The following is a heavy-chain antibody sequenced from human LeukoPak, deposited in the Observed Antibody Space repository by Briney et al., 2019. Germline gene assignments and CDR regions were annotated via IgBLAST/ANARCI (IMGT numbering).Heavy chain of an antibody. J-gene: IGHJ5*02. CDR1: GGSISSYY. Sequence: SETLSPTCTVSGGSISSYYWSWIRQPPGKGLEWIGYIYTSGSTNYNPSLKSRVTISVDTSKNQFSLKLSSVTAADTAVYYCARLSQLRDWFDPWGQGTLVTVSS. CDR3: ARLSQLRDWFDP. D-gene: IGHD4-23*01. CDR2: IYTSGST. V-gene: IGHV4-4*09.